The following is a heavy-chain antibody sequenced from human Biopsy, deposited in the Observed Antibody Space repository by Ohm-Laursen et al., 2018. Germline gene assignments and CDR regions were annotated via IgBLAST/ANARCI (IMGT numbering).Heavy chain of an antibody. D-gene: IGHD5-24*01. CDR1: GGSISSGSNY. CDR3: ARHDGNGPFALDS. CDR2: VYHSGTT. V-gene: IGHV4-39*01. J-gene: IGHJ4*02. Sequence: PGTLSLTCTVSGGSISSGSNYWAWIRQPPGKGLEWIGSVYHSGTTYYSPFLKSRVTISVDTSKNQLSLKVTSVTAAVTAAYYCARHDGNGPFALDSWGQGTLVIVSS.